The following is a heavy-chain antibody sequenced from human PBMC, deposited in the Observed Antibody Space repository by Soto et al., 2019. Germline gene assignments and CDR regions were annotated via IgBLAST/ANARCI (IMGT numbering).Heavy chain of an antibody. V-gene: IGHV3-30*18. Sequence: GGSLRLSCAASGFTFSSYGMHWVRQAPGKGLEWVAVISYDGSNKYYADSVKGRFTISRDNSKNTLYLQMNSLRAEDTAVYYCAKDGDEVVVVAARHEGDYMDVWGKGTTVTVSS. CDR3: AKDGDEVVVVAARHEGDYMDV. CDR1: GFTFSSYG. J-gene: IGHJ6*03. D-gene: IGHD2-15*01. CDR2: ISYDGSNK.